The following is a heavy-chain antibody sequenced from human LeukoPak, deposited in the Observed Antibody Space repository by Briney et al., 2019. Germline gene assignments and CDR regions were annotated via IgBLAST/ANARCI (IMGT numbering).Heavy chain of an antibody. CDR2: ISYDGSNK. V-gene: IGHV3-30*18. J-gene: IGHJ6*02. Sequence: KPGGSLGLSCAASGFTFSSYGMHWVRQAPGKGLEWVAVISYDGSNKYYADSVKGRFTISRDNSKNTLYLQMNSLRAEDTAVYYCAKDQVLLWFGDPPAGYYGMDVWGQGTTVTVSS. CDR3: AKDQVLLWFGDPPAGYYGMDV. D-gene: IGHD3-10*01. CDR1: GFTFSSYG.